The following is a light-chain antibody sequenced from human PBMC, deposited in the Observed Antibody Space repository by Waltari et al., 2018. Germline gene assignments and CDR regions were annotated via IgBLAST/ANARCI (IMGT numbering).Light chain of an antibody. J-gene: IGLJ3*02. CDR3: ATWDDSLNGWV. CDR2: IDD. Sequence: QSVLTQPPSASGTPGQRVTISCSGSSSNIGRNTVNWYQQLPGTAPKLLIYIDDPRPSGVPDRFSGSKSGTSASLAISGLQSEDEADYHCATWDDSLNGWVFGGGTKLTVL. CDR1: SSNIGRNT. V-gene: IGLV1-44*01.